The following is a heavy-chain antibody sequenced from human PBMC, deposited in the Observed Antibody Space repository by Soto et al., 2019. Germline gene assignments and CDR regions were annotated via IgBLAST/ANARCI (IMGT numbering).Heavy chain of an antibody. CDR3: ARQLWLRGGFDP. Sequence: SETLSLTCTVSGGSISSYYWSWIRQPPGKGLEWIGYIYYSGSTNYNPSLKSRVTISVDRSKNQFSLKLSSVTAADTAVYYCARQLWLRGGFDPWGQGTLVTVSS. CDR1: GGSISSYY. CDR2: IYYSGST. J-gene: IGHJ5*02. D-gene: IGHD5-18*01. V-gene: IGHV4-59*08.